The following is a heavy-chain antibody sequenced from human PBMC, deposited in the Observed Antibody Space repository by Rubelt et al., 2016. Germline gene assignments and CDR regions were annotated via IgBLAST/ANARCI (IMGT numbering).Heavy chain of an antibody. CDR3: AEGTGIGWSRDEFGY. Sequence: EVQLVESGGGLVKPGESLRLSCAASGLTFSNTWMSWVRQAPGKGLEWVSAISGSGGSTYYTDSVKGRFTISRDNSKNTLYLQMMSPRAEVTAEYDCAEGTGIGWSRDEFGYWGQGTLVPVCS. J-gene: IGHJ4*02. V-gene: IGHV3-23*04. CDR1: GLTFSNTW. CDR2: ISGSGGST. D-gene: IGHD6-19*01.